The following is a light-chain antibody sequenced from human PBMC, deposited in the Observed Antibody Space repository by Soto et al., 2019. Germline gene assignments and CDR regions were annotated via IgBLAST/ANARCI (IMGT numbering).Light chain of an antibody. CDR2: EAS. J-gene: IGKJ1*01. CDR1: QSLSSR. CDR3: QQYNTYSQMWT. V-gene: IGKV1-5*03. Sequence: DIQMTQSPSTLSASVGDRVTITCRASQSLSSRLAWYQQRPGKAPKLLIYEASSLESGVPSRFSGSGSGTEFTLTIRSLQPDDFATYYGQQYNTYSQMWTFGQGTKVEI.